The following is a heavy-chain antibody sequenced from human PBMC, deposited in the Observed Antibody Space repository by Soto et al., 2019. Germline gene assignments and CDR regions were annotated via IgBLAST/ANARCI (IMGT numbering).Heavy chain of an antibody. CDR2: ISSSSATI. J-gene: IGHJ6*02. D-gene: IGHD3-10*01. V-gene: IGHV3-48*03. CDR3: ARAAGIMTRGFHGMDA. Sequence: EVQLVESGGGLVQPGGSLRLSCTASGFAFSSYEMNWVRQAPGKGLEWVSYISSSSATIHYVDSVKGRFTISSDNAKNSVYLQMNSLRAEDSAVYYCARAAGIMTRGFHGMDAWGQGTTVTVSS. CDR1: GFAFSSYE.